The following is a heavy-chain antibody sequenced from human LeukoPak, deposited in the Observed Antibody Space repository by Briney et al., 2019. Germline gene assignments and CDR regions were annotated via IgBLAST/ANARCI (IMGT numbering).Heavy chain of an antibody. V-gene: IGHV1-24*01. J-gene: IGHJ4*02. CDR2: FDPEDGET. CDR1: GYTLTELS. Sequence: GASVKVFCKVSGYTLTELSMHWVRQAPGKGLEWMGGFDPEDGETIYAQKFQGRVTMTEDTSTDTAYMELSSLRSEDTAVYYCATGPVVPAAIASSGWSQNLDYWGQGTLVTVSS. CDR3: ATGPVVPAAIASSGWSQNLDY. D-gene: IGHD2-2*01.